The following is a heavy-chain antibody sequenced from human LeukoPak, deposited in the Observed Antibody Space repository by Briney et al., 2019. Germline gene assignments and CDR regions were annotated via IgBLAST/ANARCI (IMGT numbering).Heavy chain of an antibody. D-gene: IGHD4-11*01. Sequence: GGSLRLSCAASGFTFSSYSMNWVRQAPGKGLEGVSSISSSSSYIYYADSVKGRFTISRDNAKNSLYLQMNSLRAEDTAVYYCARDRTTAWFDPWGQGTLVTVSS. J-gene: IGHJ5*02. CDR3: ARDRTTAWFDP. V-gene: IGHV3-21*01. CDR2: ISSSSSYI. CDR1: GFTFSSYS.